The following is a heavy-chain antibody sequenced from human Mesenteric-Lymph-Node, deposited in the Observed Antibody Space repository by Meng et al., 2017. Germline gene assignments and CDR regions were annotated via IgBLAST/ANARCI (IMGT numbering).Heavy chain of an antibody. V-gene: IGHV3-30*03. D-gene: IGHD3-22*01. J-gene: IGHJ6*02. CDR2: ISYDGSNK. Sequence: GESLKISCAASGFTFSRSWMTWVRQAPGKGLEWVAVISYDGSNKYYADSVKGRFTISRDNSKNTLYLQMNSLRAEDTAVYYCARGGDSSAYYYYLYGVHVWGQGTTVTVSS. CDR3: ARGGDSSAYYYYLYGVHV. CDR1: GFTFSRSW.